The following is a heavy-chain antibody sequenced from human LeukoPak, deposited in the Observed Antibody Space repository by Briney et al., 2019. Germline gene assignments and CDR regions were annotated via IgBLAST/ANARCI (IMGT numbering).Heavy chain of an antibody. V-gene: IGHV3-11*04. CDR2: VSTDGSTK. Sequence: GGSLRLSCAASGFTFSDYYMSWFRQAPGKGLEWVSYVSTDGSTKYYADSVKGRFTISRDNAKNSLSLQMNSLRDDDTAVYYCARGGLDAFLTCGRGTRVTVSS. J-gene: IGHJ3*02. CDR3: ARGGLDAFLT. CDR1: GFTFSDYY.